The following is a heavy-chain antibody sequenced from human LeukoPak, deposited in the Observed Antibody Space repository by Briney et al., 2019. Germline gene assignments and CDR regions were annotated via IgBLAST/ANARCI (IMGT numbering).Heavy chain of an antibody. J-gene: IGHJ6*03. CDR3: ARGRAEIVVVPAASALYYYYYYMDV. V-gene: IGHV4-34*01. CDR2: INHSVST. CDR1: GGSFSGYY. D-gene: IGHD2-2*01. Sequence: SETLSLTCAVYGGSFSGYYWSWIRQPPGKGLEWIGEINHSVSTNYNPSLKSRVTISVDTSKNQFSLKLSSVTAADTAVYYCARGRAEIVVVPAASALYYYYYYMDVWGKGTTVTVSS.